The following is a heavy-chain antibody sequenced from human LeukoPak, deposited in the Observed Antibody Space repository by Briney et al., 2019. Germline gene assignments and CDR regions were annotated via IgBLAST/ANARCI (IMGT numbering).Heavy chain of an antibody. CDR3: AKAGAGLRLIFHY. J-gene: IGHJ4*02. Sequence: PGGSLRLSCAASGFTFSSYAMSWVRQAPGKGLEWVSTISGSGGNTYFAHSVKGRFTISRDNSKNTLYVQMNSLRSEDTAVYYCAKAGAGLRLIFHYWGQGSLVTVSS. V-gene: IGHV3-23*01. D-gene: IGHD4-17*01. CDR2: ISGSGGNT. CDR1: GFTFSSYA.